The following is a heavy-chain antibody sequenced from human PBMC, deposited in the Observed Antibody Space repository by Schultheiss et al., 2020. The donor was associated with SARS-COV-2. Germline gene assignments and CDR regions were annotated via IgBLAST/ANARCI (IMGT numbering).Heavy chain of an antibody. CDR2: ISGSGGST. Sequence: GGSLRLSCAASGFTFSDHYMDWVRQAPGKGLEWVSAISGSGGSTYYADSVKGRFTISRDNSKNTLYLQMNSLTTEDTAVYYCAKDRCRLGDCYFDYWGQGTLVTVSS. V-gene: IGHV3-23*01. CDR1: GFTFSDHY. D-gene: IGHD2-21*02. J-gene: IGHJ4*02. CDR3: AKDRCRLGDCYFDY.